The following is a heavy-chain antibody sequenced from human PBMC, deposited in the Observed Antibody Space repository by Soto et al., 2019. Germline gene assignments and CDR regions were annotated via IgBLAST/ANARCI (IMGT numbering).Heavy chain of an antibody. J-gene: IGHJ5*02. CDR1: GGSISSYY. CDR2: IYYSGST. CDR3: ARLLYGSGSWFDP. D-gene: IGHD3-10*01. V-gene: IGHV4-59*08. Sequence: QVQLQESGPGLVKPSETLSLTCTVSGGSISSYYWSWIRQPPGKGLEWIGYIYYSGSTNYNPSLKRRAPXSXDXPKTQFSLKLSSVTAADTAVYYCARLLYGSGSWFDPWGQGTLVTVSS.